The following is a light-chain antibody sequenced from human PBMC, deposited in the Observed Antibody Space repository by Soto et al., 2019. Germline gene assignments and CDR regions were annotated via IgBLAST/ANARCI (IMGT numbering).Light chain of an antibody. CDR1: QNLYDN. Sequence: EIVMTQSPATLSLSPGERATLSCRASQNLYDNLAWYQQRPGQAPRLLIYRASTRASAIPARFSGSGSGTEFTLTISSLQSEDSAVYYCQQYNTWPPLTFGGGTKVDIK. CDR2: RAS. J-gene: IGKJ4*01. V-gene: IGKV3-15*01. CDR3: QQYNTWPPLT.